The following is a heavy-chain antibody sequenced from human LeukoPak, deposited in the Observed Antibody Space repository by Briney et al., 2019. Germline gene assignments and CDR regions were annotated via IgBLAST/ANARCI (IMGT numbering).Heavy chain of an antibody. CDR1: GYTFTSYD. Sequence: GASVKVSCKASGYTFTSYDINWVRQATGQGLEWMGWMNPNSGNTGYAQKFQGRVTTTWNTSISTDYMELSSLRSEDTAVYYCARAVRSYCSSTSCLYYYYYYMDVWGKGTTVTVSS. V-gene: IGHV1-8*01. J-gene: IGHJ6*03. D-gene: IGHD2-2*01. CDR2: MNPNSGNT. CDR3: ARAVRSYCSSTSCLYYYYYYMDV.